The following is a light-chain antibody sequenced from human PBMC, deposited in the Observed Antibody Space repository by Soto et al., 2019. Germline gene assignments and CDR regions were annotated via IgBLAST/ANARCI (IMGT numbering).Light chain of an antibody. CDR3: KQYGSSPVT. Sequence: EMVLTQSPGTLSLSPGERATLSCRASQSVSSSYLAWYQQKPGQAPRLLIYGASSRATGIPDRFSGSGSGTDFSLTISRLEPEDFAVYYCKQYGSSPVTFGQGTRLEIK. V-gene: IGKV3-20*01. CDR2: GAS. J-gene: IGKJ5*01. CDR1: QSVSSSY.